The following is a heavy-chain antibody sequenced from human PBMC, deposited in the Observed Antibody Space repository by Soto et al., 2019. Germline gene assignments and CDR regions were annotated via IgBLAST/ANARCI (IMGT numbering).Heavy chain of an antibody. J-gene: IGHJ5*02. V-gene: IGHV3-21*01. CDR3: ARENYDYVWGKKNWFDP. CDR2: ISSSSSYI. Sequence: TGGSLRLSCAASGFTFSSYSMNWVRQAPGKGLEWVSSISSSSSYIYYADSVKGRFTISRDNAKNSLYLQMNSLRAEDTAAYYCARENYDYVWGKKNWFDPWGQGTLVTVSS. D-gene: IGHD3-16*01. CDR1: GFTFSSYS.